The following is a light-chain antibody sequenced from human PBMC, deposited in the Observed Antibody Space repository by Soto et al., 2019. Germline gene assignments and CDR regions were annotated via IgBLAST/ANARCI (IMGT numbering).Light chain of an antibody. J-gene: IGKJ5*01. CDR2: GAS. V-gene: IGKV3-15*01. CDR3: QQYGSSPRIT. CDR1: QSISDT. Sequence: EIVMTQSPATLSVSPGGRATLSCRASQSISDTLAWYQQKPGQAPRLLIHGASTRATGFPARFSGSGSGTDFTLTISRLEPEDFAVYYCQQYGSSPRITFGQGTRLEI.